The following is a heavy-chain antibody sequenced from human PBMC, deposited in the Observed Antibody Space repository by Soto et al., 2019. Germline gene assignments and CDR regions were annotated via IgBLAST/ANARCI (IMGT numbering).Heavy chain of an antibody. CDR2: IIPIFGTA. V-gene: IGHV1-69*13. CDR1: GGTFSSYA. Sequence: ASVKVSCKASGGTFSSYAISWVRQAPGQGLEWMGGIIPIFGTANYAQKFQGRVTITADESTSTAYMELSSLRSEDTAVYYCARPQRYCSSTRCYKYYFDYWGQGTLVTVSS. J-gene: IGHJ4*02. CDR3: ARPQRYCSSTRCYKYYFDY. D-gene: IGHD2-2*02.